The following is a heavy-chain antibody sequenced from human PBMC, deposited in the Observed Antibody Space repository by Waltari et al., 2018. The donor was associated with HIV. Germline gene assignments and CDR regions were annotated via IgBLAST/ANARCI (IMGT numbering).Heavy chain of an antibody. CDR2: INPDTGGT. D-gene: IGHD5-12*01. Sequence: QVKLVQSGAEVKKPGASVKVSCKASEYTFTGYYMNWVRQAPGQGLEWMGWINPDTGGTNYAQKFQGRVTMTRDTSSSTAYMGLSRLRSDYTAVYYCAGEGNSGYDYRGHCMDVWGQGTTFTVSS. CDR1: EYTFTGYY. V-gene: IGHV1-2*02. J-gene: IGHJ6*02. CDR3: AGEGNSGYDYRGHCMDV.